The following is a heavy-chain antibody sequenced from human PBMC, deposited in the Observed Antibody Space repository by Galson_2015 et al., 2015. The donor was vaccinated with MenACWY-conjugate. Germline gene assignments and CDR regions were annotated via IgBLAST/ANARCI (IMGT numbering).Heavy chain of an antibody. Sequence: QSGAEVKKPGDSLRISCKASGYRFSTYWITWVRRVPGKGLEWMGRIDPSDSYTKYRPSFQGHVTISVDKFINTAYLQWSSLKASDTAIYYCARRDGDDGASYYYGMDVWGQGTTVTVS. CDR3: ARRDGDDGASYYYGMDV. D-gene: IGHD1-1*01. J-gene: IGHJ6*02. CDR1: GYRFSTYW. V-gene: IGHV5-10-1*01. CDR2: IDPSDSYT.